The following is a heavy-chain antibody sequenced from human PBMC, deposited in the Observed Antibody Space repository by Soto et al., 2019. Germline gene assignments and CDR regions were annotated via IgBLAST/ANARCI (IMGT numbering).Heavy chain of an antibody. V-gene: IGHV3-9*01. CDR2: ISWNSGSI. CDR1: GFTFDDYA. J-gene: IGHJ4*02. D-gene: IGHD3-3*01. Sequence: EVQLVESGGGLVQPGRSLRLSCAASGFTFDDYAMHWVRQAPGKGLEWVSGISWNSGSIGYADSVKGRLTIYRDKAKNSLYLQMNSLRAEDTALYYCAKGLRFLEWFFDYWGQGTLVTVSS. CDR3: AKGLRFLEWFFDY.